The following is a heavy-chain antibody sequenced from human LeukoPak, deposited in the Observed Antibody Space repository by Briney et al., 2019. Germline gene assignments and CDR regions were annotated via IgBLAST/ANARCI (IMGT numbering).Heavy chain of an antibody. J-gene: IGHJ6*03. CDR1: GFFVSSNY. CDR2: IYSGGGT. CDR3: ARALSRDYYMDV. Sequence: PGGSLRLSCAASGFFVSSNYMSWVRQAPGKGLEWVSGIYSGGGTYYADSVKGRFTISRDNSKNTLYLQMNSLRAEDTAVYYCARALSRDYYMDVWGKGTTVTVSS. V-gene: IGHV3-53*01.